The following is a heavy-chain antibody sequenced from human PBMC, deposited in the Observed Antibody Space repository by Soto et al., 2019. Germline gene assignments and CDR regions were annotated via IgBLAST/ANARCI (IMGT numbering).Heavy chain of an antibody. J-gene: IGHJ4*02. CDR1: GFTFSSYA. CDR2: ISSNGGST. CDR3: VRSTYSIVVVPAAPFDY. V-gene: IGHV3-64D*08. Sequence: GGSLRLSCSASGFTFSSYAMHWVRQAPGKGLEYVSAISSNGGSTYYADSVKGRFTISGDNSKNTLYLQMSSLRAEDTAVYYCVRSTYSIVVVPAAPFDYWGQGTLVTVSS. D-gene: IGHD2-2*01.